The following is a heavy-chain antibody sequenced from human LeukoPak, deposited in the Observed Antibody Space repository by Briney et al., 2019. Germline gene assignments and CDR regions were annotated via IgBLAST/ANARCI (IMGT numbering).Heavy chain of an antibody. CDR3: ARGAAGAIDY. D-gene: IGHD6-13*01. Sequence: SQTLSLTCAISGDSVSSNSAAWNWIRQSPSRGLEWLGRTYYRSKWYSYYGASVKSRITISPDTSKNQFSLQLNSVTPEDTAVYYCARGAAGAIDYWGRGTLVTVSS. V-gene: IGHV6-1*01. CDR2: TYYRSKWYS. J-gene: IGHJ4*02. CDR1: GDSVSSNSAA.